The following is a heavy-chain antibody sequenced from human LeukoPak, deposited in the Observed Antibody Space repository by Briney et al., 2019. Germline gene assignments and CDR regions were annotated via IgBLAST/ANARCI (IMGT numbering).Heavy chain of an antibody. D-gene: IGHD1-26*01. CDR3: ARGGTFYPSIDY. V-gene: IGHV1-18*01. Sequence: ASVKVSCKASGYTFTTSYINWVRQPPGQGLEWMGWVSAYNGKTSYAQRFQGRVTMTTDSSTSTAYMDLASLRSDDTAVYYCARGGTFYPSIDYWGQGTLVTVSS. J-gene: IGHJ4*02. CDR1: GYTFTTSY. CDR2: VSAYNGKT.